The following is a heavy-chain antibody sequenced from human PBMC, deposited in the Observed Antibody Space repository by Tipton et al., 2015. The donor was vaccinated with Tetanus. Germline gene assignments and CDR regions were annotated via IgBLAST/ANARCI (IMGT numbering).Heavy chain of an antibody. CDR1: GDSVSGYY. V-gene: IGHV4-59*02. J-gene: IGHJ1*01. CDR2: VYYTGDT. CDR3: AGVTAQRTELYFEH. Sequence: LSCTVSGDSVSGYYWSWIRQPPGKGLEWVGYVYYTGDTNYNPSLKSRVTISMDRSENQISLKMTSVTAADTAVYYCAGVTAQRTELYFEHWGQGTQVTVSS. D-gene: IGHD2-8*02.